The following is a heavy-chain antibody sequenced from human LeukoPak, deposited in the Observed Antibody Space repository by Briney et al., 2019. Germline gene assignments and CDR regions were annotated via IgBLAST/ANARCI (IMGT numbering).Heavy chain of an antibody. V-gene: IGHV3-23*01. D-gene: IGHD6-19*01. J-gene: IGHJ4*02. CDR3: ARGYSSGLHFDY. CDR2: ISGNGGSA. Sequence: GGSLRLSCAASGFTFSNYAMSWVRQTPGKGLEWVSGISGNGGSADYADSVKGRFTISRDNAKNTLYLQMNSLRAEDTAVYYCARGYSSGLHFDYWGQGTLVTVSS. CDR1: GFTFSNYA.